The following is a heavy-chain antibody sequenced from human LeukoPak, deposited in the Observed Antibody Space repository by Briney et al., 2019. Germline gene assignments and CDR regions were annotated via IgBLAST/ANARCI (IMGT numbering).Heavy chain of an antibody. CDR1: GGSISSYY. V-gene: IGHV4-34*01. CDR3: ARFGIFGKNAFDI. D-gene: IGHD3-3*01. J-gene: IGHJ3*02. Sequence: SETLSLTCTVSGGSISSYYWSWIRQPPGKGLEWIGEINHSGSTNYNPSLKSRVTISVDTSKNQFSLKLSSVTAADTAVYYCARFGIFGKNAFDIWGQGTMVTVSS. CDR2: INHSGST.